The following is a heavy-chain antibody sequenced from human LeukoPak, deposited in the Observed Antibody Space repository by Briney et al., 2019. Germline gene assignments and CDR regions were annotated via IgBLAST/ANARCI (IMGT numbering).Heavy chain of an antibody. D-gene: IGHD6-19*01. J-gene: IGHJ4*02. V-gene: IGHV4-4*07. CDR1: GGSISSYY. CDR3: ARLYSSGPSRKLYYFDY. Sequence: SETLSLTCTVSGGSISSYYWSWIRQPAGKGLEWIGRIYTSGSTNYNPSLKSRVTMSVDTSKNQFSLKLSSVTAADTAVYYCARLYSSGPSRKLYYFDYWGQGTLVTVSS. CDR2: IYTSGST.